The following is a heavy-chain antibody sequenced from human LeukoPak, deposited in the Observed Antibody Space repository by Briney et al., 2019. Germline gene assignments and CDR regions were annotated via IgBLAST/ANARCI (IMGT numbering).Heavy chain of an antibody. D-gene: IGHD2-15*01. CDR1: GFTFDDYA. V-gene: IGHV3-43D*03. CDR2: ISWDGGST. Sequence: GGSLRLSCAASGFTFDDYAMHWFRQAPGKGLEWVSLISWDGGSTYYADSVKGRFTISRDNSKNSLYLQMNSLRAEDTALYYCAKDSCSGGSCYVFDPWGQGTLVTVSS. CDR3: AKDSCSGGSCYVFDP. J-gene: IGHJ5*02.